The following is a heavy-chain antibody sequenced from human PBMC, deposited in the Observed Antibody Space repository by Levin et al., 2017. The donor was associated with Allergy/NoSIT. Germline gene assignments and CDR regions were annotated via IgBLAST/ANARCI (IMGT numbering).Heavy chain of an antibody. V-gene: IGHV3-23*01. D-gene: IGHD3-16*02. CDR1: GFTFSSYA. CDR2: ISGSGGST. CDR3: AKDSANYDYIWGSYRSYPGGY. Sequence: GESLKISCAASGFTFSSYAMSWVRQAPGKGLEWVSAISGSGGSTYYADSVKGRFTISRDNSKNTLYLQMNSLRAEDTAVYYCAKDSANYDYIWGSYRSYPGGYWGQGTLVTVSS. J-gene: IGHJ4*02.